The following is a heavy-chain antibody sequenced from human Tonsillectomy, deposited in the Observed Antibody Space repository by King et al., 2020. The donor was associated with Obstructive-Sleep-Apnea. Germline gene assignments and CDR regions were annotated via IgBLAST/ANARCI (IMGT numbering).Heavy chain of an antibody. V-gene: IGHV4-61*01. CDR2: IYYSGNY. J-gene: IGHJ4*02. CDR1: GVSVSSTRYY. CDR3: ARDLGGNYYGGADY. D-gene: IGHD1-26*01. Sequence: QLQESGPGLVKPAETLSLTCTVSGVSVSSTRYYWSWIRQPPGKGLEWIGYIYYSGNYNYNPSLSSRVTMSLDKSKNQFSLQLTSVTAADTAVYYCARDLGGNYYGGADYWGQGTLVTVSS.